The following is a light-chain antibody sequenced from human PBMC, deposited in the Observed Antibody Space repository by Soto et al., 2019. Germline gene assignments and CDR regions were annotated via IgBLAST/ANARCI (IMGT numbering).Light chain of an antibody. CDR2: AAS. J-gene: IGKJ5*01. CDR3: QQYYSYPIT. CDR1: QSISSY. V-gene: IGKV1-39*01. Sequence: DIQMTQSPSSLSASVGDRVTITCRASQSISSYLNWYQQKPGKAPKLLIYAASSLQSGVLSRFSGSGSGTDFTLTISCLQSEDFATYYCQQYYSYPITFGQGTRLEIK.